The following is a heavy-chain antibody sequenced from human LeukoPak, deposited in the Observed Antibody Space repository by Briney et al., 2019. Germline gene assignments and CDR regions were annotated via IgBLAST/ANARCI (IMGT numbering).Heavy chain of an antibody. CDR1: GFTISSYA. CDR2: ISYDGSNK. Sequence: GGSLRLSCAASGFTISSYAMHWVRQAPGKGLEWVAVISYDGSNKYYADSVKGRFTISRDDSKKTLYLQMNSLRAEDTAVYYCAREGQPYNWFDPWGQGTLVTVSS. CDR3: AREGQPYNWFDP. J-gene: IGHJ5*02. D-gene: IGHD6-13*01. V-gene: IGHV3-30*01.